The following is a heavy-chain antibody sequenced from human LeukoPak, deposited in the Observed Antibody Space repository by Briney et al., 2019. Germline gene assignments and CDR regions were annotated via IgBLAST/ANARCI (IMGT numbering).Heavy chain of an antibody. CDR2: IYHSGST. CDR1: GFSISSGYY. CDR3: ARDYYDSSGYYSFRGVQDWFDP. D-gene: IGHD3-22*01. J-gene: IGHJ5*02. Sequence: SETLSLTCTVSGFSISSGYYWGWIRQPPGKGLEWIGTIYHSGSTYYNPSLKSRVTISVDTSKNQFSLKLSSVTAADTAVYYCARDYYDSSGYYSFRGVQDWFDPWGQGTLVTVSS. V-gene: IGHV4-38-2*02.